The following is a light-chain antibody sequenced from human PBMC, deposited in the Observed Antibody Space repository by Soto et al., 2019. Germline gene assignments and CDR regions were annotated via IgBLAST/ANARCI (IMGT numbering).Light chain of an antibody. CDR1: QDIRND. CDR3: LQDYNYPYT. J-gene: IGKJ2*01. CDR2: DTT. Sequence: AIQMTQSPSSLSASVGDRVTITCRASQDIRNDLGWYQQKPGRAPKLLIYDTTNLQSGVPSRFSGGGSGTDFTLTISSLQPEDFAAYYCLQDYNYPYTFGQGTKLEIK. V-gene: IGKV1-6*01.